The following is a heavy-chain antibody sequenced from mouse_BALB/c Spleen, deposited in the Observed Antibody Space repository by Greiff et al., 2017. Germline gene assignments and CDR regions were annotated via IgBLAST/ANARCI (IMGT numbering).Heavy chain of an antibody. CDR3: ARRALGRDY. V-gene: IGHV3-2*02. CDR1: GYSITSDYA. D-gene: IGHD4-1*01. Sequence: VQLQQSGPGLVKPSQSLSLTCTVTGYSITSDYAWNWIRQFPGNKLEWMGYISYSGSTSYNPSLKSRISITRDTTKNQFFLQLNSVTTEDTATYYCARRALGRDYWGQGTTLTVSS. CDR2: ISYSGST. J-gene: IGHJ2*01.